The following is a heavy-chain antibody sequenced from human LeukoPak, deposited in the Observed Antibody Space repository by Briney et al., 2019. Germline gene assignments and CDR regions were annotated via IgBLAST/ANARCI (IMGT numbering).Heavy chain of an antibody. J-gene: IGHJ4*01. CDR1: GDSINNYY. CDR3: ATVEGWRYSYGYFDY. D-gene: IGHD5-18*01. V-gene: IGHV4-59*01. CDR2: IQYTGTT. Sequence: SETLSLTCTVSGDSINNYYGSWIRQPPGKGLEWIGYIQYTGTTTYNPSLKSRVTLSTDTSKNQFSLKLTSVAAADTAVYYCATVEGWRYSYGYFDYWGHGILVTVSS.